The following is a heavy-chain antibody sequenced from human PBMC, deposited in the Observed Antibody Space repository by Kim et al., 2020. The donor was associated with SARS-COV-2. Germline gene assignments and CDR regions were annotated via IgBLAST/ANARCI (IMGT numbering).Heavy chain of an antibody. CDR2: ISRNGSTI. J-gene: IGHJ4*02. Sequence: GGSLRLSCAASGFTFGDYYMSWIRQAPGKGLEWVAHISRNGSTIYYADSVKGRFTISRDNAKNSLYLQMNSLRAEETALCYCARPGYSGSDYWGQGSLVTVSS. D-gene: IGHD5-12*01. V-gene: IGHV3-11*04. CDR3: ARPGYSGSDY. CDR1: GFTFGDYY.